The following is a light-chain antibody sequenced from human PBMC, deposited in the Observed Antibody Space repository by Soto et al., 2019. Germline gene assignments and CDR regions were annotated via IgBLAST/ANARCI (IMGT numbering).Light chain of an antibody. Sequence: EIVLTQSPGTLSLSPGERATLSCRASQSVSSSYLAWYQQKPGQAPRLVMYAVFTRAAGIPGRFSGGVSGTEFTLTINGLQSEDFAVYYCHQYNNWPRTFGQGTKADI. CDR3: HQYNNWPRT. J-gene: IGKJ1*01. V-gene: IGKV3-15*01. CDR2: AVF. CDR1: QSVSSSY.